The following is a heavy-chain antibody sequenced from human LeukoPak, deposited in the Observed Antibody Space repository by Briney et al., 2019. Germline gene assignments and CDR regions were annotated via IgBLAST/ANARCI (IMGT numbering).Heavy chain of an antibody. CDR3: ARVNDYGDSKIDY. D-gene: IGHD4-17*01. V-gene: IGHV4-59*01. CDR2: IYYSGST. Sequence: SETLSLTCTVSGGSISSYYWXXXXXXXXXXXXXIGXIYYSGSTNYNPXLKSRVXXSXDXXXXQFSLKLSSVTAADTAVYYCARVNDYGDSKIDYWGQGTLVTVSS. J-gene: IGHJ4*02. CDR1: GGSISSYY.